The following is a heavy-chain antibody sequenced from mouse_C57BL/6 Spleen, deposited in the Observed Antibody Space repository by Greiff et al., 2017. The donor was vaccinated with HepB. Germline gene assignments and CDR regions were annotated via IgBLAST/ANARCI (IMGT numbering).Heavy chain of an antibody. Sequence: EVQLQQSGAELVRPGASVKLSCTASGFNIKDDYMHWVKQRPEQGLEWIGWIDPENGDTEYASKFQGKATITADTSSNTAYLQLSSLTSEDTAVYYCNTHYGSSYGFAYWGQGTLVTVSA. CDR3: NTHYGSSYGFAY. CDR2: IDPENGDT. J-gene: IGHJ3*01. CDR1: GFNIKDDY. V-gene: IGHV14-4*01. D-gene: IGHD1-1*01.